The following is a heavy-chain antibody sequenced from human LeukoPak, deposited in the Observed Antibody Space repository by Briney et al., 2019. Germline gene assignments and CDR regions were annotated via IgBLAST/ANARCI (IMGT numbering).Heavy chain of an antibody. CDR1: GFTFSTYW. J-gene: IGHJ4*02. Sequence: GGSLRLSCAASGFTFSTYWMSWVRQAPGKGLEWVANIRQDGSKIYYVDSVKGRFTISRDNAKNSLYLQMNSLRAEDTAVYYCARDYGVVPAAEGFDYWGQGTLVTVSS. V-gene: IGHV3-7*01. CDR2: IRQDGSKI. D-gene: IGHD2-2*01. CDR3: ARDYGVVPAAEGFDY.